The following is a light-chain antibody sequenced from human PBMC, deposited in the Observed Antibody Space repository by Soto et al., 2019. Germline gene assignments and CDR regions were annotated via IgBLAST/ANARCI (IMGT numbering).Light chain of an antibody. CDR3: KSYDSSLSAYV. CDR2: GNS. CDR1: SSNIGAGYD. Sequence: QSALAQPPSVSGAPGQKATISCNGSSSNIGAGYDLHWYQQLPVTAPKLLLYGNSNRPSGVPDRFYGSKSGTSASLAITGLQAEDEADYYCKSYDSSLSAYVFGTGTKV. V-gene: IGLV1-40*01. J-gene: IGLJ1*01.